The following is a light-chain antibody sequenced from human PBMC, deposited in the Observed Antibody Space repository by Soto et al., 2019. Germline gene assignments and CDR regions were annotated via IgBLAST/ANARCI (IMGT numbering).Light chain of an antibody. CDR2: EGS. V-gene: IGLV2-23*01. CDR3: CSYAGSSLV. CDR1: SSDVGSYNL. J-gene: IGLJ2*01. Sequence: QSALTQPASVSGSPGQPITISCTGTSSDVGSYNLVSWYQQHPGKAPKLMIYEGSKRPSGVSNRFSGSKSGNTASLTISGLQAEDEADYYCCSYAGSSLVFGGGTKLTVL.